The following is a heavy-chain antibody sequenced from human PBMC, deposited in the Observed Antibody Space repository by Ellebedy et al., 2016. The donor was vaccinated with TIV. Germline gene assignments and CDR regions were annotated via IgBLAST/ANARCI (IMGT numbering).Heavy chain of an antibody. Sequence: SETLSLTCTVSGGSISSSSYYWGWIRQPPGKGLEWIGSIYYSGSTYYNPSLKSRVTISVDTSKNQFSLKLSSVTAADTAVYYCARHGLEGSDYWGQGTLVTVSS. J-gene: IGHJ4*02. CDR3: ARHGLEGSDY. V-gene: IGHV4-39*01. CDR2: IYYSGST. CDR1: GGSISSSSYY. D-gene: IGHD3-3*01.